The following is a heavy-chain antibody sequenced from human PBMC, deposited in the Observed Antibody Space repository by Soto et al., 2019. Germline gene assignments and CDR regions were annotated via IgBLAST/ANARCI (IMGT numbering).Heavy chain of an antibody. D-gene: IGHD6-13*01. J-gene: IGHJ6*02. Sequence: VQLVESGGGVVQPGRSLRLSCAASGFTFSSYDMHWVRQATGKGLEWVSAIGTAGDPYYPGSVKGRFTISRENAKNSLYLQMNSLRAGDTAVYYCARGMVGIAAAGALYYYYGMDVWGQGTTVTVSS. V-gene: IGHV3-13*05. CDR3: ARGMVGIAAAGALYYYYGMDV. CDR1: GFTFSSYD. CDR2: IGTAGDP.